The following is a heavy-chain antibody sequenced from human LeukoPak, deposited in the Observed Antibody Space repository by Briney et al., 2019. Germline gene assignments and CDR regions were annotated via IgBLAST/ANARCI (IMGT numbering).Heavy chain of an antibody. CDR1: GGSFSGYY. V-gene: IGHV4-34*01. J-gene: IGHJ3*02. CDR2: INHSGST. Sequence: PSETLSLTCAVYGGSFSGYYWSWIRQPPGKGLEWIGEINHSGSTNYNPSLKSRVTISVDTSKNQFSLKLSSVTAADTAVYYCAILVTYPKPDAFDIWGQGTMVTVSS. CDR3: AILVTYPKPDAFDI. D-gene: IGHD5-18*01.